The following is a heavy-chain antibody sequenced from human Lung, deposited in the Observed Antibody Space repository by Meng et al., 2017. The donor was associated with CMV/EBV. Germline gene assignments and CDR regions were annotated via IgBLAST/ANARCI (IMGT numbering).Heavy chain of an antibody. CDR3: ARTTYDFWSGIYYYYYYGMDV. J-gene: IGHJ6*02. CDR2: INHSGST. V-gene: IGHV4-34*01. Sequence: SETLSLTCAVYGGSFSGYYWSWIRQPPGKGLEWIGEINHSGSTNYNPSLKSRVTISVDTSKNQFSLKLSSVTAADTAVYYCARTTYDFWSGIYYYYYYGMDVWGQGTTVTGSS. D-gene: IGHD3-3*01. CDR1: GGSFSGYY.